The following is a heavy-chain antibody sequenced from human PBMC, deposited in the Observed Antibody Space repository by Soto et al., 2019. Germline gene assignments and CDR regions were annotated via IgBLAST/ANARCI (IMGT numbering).Heavy chain of an antibody. V-gene: IGHV4-59*01. Sequence: QVQLQESGPGLVKPSETLSLTCTVSGGSISSYYWSWIRQPPGKGLEWIGYIYYSGSTNYNPSLKGRDTISVDKSKNQFSLKLSSVTAADTAVYYCEREWGASFDYWGQGTLVTVSS. J-gene: IGHJ4*02. CDR3: EREWGASFDY. CDR2: IYYSGST. D-gene: IGHD3-16*01. CDR1: GGSISSYY.